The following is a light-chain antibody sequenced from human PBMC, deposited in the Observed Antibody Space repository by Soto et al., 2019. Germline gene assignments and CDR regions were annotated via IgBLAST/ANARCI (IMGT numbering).Light chain of an antibody. CDR2: AAS. CDR3: QQSYSTLGLT. Sequence: DIQMTQSPSSLSASVGDRVTITCRASQSISRYLNWYQQKPGKAPKLLIYAASSLQSGVPSRFSGSGSGTDFTLTISSLQPEDFATYYCQQSYSTLGLTFGPGTKVDIK. CDR1: QSISRY. V-gene: IGKV1-39*01. J-gene: IGKJ3*01.